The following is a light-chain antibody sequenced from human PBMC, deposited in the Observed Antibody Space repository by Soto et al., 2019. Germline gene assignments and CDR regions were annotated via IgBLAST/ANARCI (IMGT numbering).Light chain of an antibody. Sequence: QSALTQPASVSGSPGQSITISCTGTSSDVGGFNYVSWYQQHPGKAPKLMIYDVSNRPSGVSNRFSGSKSDNTASLVISGLQAEDEADYYCNSYTSTSTLVFGGGTKLTVL. CDR3: NSYTSTSTLV. CDR2: DVS. V-gene: IGLV2-14*03. J-gene: IGLJ3*02. CDR1: SSDVGGFNY.